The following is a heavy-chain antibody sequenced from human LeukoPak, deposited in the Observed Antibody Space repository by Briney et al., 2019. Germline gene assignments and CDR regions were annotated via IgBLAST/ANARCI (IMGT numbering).Heavy chain of an antibody. CDR3: ARDIVGGPPNAFDI. D-gene: IGHD1-26*01. CDR2: ISYDGSNK. Sequence: PGRSLRLSCAASGFSFGSYGMHWVRQAPGKGLEWVAVISYDGSNKYYADSVKGRFTISRDNSKNTLHLQMNSLRAEDTAVYYCARDIVGGPPNAFDIWGQGTMVTVSS. J-gene: IGHJ3*02. CDR1: GFSFGSYG. V-gene: IGHV3-30*03.